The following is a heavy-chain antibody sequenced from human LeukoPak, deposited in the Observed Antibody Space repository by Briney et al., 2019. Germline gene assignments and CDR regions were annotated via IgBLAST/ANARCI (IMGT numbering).Heavy chain of an antibody. Sequence: ASVTVSCKASGGTFSSYAISWVRQAPGQGLEWMGRIIPILGIANYAQKFQGRVTITADKSTSTAYMELSSLRSDDTAVYYCARDGQAAIVATSYYYYYYGMDVWGQGTTVTVSS. CDR1: GGTFSSYA. D-gene: IGHD5-12*01. CDR2: IIPILGIA. J-gene: IGHJ6*02. V-gene: IGHV1-69*10. CDR3: ARDGQAAIVATSYYYYYYGMDV.